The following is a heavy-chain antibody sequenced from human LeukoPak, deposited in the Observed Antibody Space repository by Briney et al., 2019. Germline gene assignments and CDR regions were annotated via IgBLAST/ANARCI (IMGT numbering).Heavy chain of an antibody. D-gene: IGHD1-1*01. CDR2: ISNNDGST. CDR1: GFTFSNYW. V-gene: IGHV3-23*01. CDR3: AKATGNLGN. J-gene: IGHJ4*02. Sequence: PGRSLRLSCAASGFTFSNYWMGWVRQAPGKGLEWVSTISNNDGSTYYADSVKGRFTISRDNSKNTLYLQIYTLTADDTAIYYCAKATGNLGNWGQGTQVTVSS.